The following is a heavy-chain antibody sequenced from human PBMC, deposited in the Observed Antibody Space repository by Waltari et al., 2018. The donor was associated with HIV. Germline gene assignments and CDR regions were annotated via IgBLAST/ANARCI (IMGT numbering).Heavy chain of an antibody. Sequence: QVQLQESGPGFVKPSETLSLICNVSGGSIARSAPFWGWTRQSPAMHLGWVGSALYTRRPDLFTGQFFAKSSLKSRVALSVDTSRNQVSLRLTSVTAADTGLYYCVRHAAEFRPDFGWILAGVFEPWGLGTQVIVS. V-gene: IGHV4-39*01. CDR1: GGSIARSAPF. D-gene: IGHD6-19*01. J-gene: IGHJ1*01. CDR2: ALYTRRPDLFTGQF. CDR3: VRHAAEFRPDFGWILAGVFEP.